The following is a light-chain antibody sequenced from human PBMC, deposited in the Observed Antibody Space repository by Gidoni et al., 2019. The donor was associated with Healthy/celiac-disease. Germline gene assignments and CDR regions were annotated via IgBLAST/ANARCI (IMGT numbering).Light chain of an antibody. CDR1: SPNIGAGYD. J-gene: IGLJ2*01. CDR3: QSYDSSLSGSV. V-gene: IGLV1-40*01. CDR2: GNS. Sequence: QSVLTQPPSVSGAPGQRVTISCTVSSPNIGAGYDVHGYQQLPGTAPKHLIYGNSNRPSGFPDRFSGSKSGTSASLAITGLQAEDEADYYCQSYDSSLSGSVFGGGTKLTVL.